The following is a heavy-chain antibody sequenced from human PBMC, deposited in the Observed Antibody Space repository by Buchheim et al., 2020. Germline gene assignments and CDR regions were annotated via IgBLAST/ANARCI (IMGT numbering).Heavy chain of an antibody. CDR3: ARTNSAGEYSGYDRDAFDI. CDR2: ISYDGSNK. J-gene: IGHJ3*02. CDR1: GFTFSSYA. V-gene: IGHV3-30-3*01. Sequence: QVQLVESGGGVVQPGRSLRLSCAASGFTFSSYAMHWVRQAPGKGLEWVAVISYDGSNKYYADSVKGRFTISRDNSKKTLYLQMNSLRAEDTAVYYCARTNSAGEYSGYDRDAFDIWGQGT. D-gene: IGHD5-12*01.